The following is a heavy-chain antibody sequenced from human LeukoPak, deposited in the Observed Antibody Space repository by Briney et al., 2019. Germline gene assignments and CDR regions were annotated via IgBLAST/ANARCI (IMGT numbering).Heavy chain of an antibody. J-gene: IGHJ4*02. CDR3: ARVSAIADSGRTLNFDY. D-gene: IGHD1-26*01. V-gene: IGHV1-46*01. Sequence: ASVKVSCKASGYTFTSYYMHWVRQAPGQGLEWMGIINPSGGSTSYAQKFQGRVTMTRDMSTSTVYMELSSLRSEDTAVYYCARVSAIADSGRTLNFDYWGQGTLVTVSS. CDR2: INPSGGST. CDR1: GYTFTSYY.